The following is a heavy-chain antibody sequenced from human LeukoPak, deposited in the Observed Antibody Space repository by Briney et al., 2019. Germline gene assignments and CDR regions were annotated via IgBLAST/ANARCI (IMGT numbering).Heavy chain of an antibody. J-gene: IGHJ4*02. CDR3: ARTTSGYSSSWYLGDY. CDR1: GYSFTSYW. CDR2: IYPGDSDT. Sequence: GESLKISCKGSGYSFTSYWIGWVRQMPGKGLEWMGIIYPGDSDTRYSPSFQGQVTISADKSISTAYLQWSSLKASDTAMYYCARTTSGYSSSWYLGDYWGQGTLVTAS. D-gene: IGHD6-13*01. V-gene: IGHV5-51*01.